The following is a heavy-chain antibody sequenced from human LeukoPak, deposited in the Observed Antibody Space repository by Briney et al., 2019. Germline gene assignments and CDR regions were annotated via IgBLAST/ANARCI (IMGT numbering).Heavy chain of an antibody. V-gene: IGHV3-23*01. CDR2: ISGSGVNT. CDR1: GFTFSNYG. J-gene: IGHJ4*02. CDR3: ARAKPKNMVRGLIMRRESRYYFDY. Sequence: GGSLRLSCAASGFTFSNYGMSWVRQPPGKGLEWVPAISGSGVNTYYADSVKGRFTISRDNSKSTLYIQMNSLRAEDTAVYYCARAKPKNMVRGLIMRRESRYYFDYWGQGTLVTVSS. D-gene: IGHD3-10*01.